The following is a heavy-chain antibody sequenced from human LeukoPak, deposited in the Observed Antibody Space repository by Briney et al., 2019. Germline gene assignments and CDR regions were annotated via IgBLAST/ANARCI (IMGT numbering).Heavy chain of an antibody. V-gene: IGHV1-2*02. CDR3: ARCVDSGSYYWNYYYYMDV. Sequence: ASVKVSCKASGYTFTGYYMHWVRQAPGPGLEWMGWINPNSGGTNYAQKFQGRVTMTRDTSISTAYMELSRLRSDDTAVYYCARCVDSGSYYWNYYYYMDVWGKGTTVTVSS. D-gene: IGHD1-26*01. J-gene: IGHJ6*03. CDR1: GYTFTGYY. CDR2: INPNSGGT.